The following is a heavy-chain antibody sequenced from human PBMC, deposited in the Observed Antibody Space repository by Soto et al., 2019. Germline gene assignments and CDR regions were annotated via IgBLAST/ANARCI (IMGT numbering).Heavy chain of an antibody. V-gene: IGHV4-59*01. CDR2: IYYSGST. CDR1: GGSISSYY. Sequence: SETLSLTCTVSGGSISSYYWSWIRQPPGKGLEWIGYIYYSGSTNYNPSLKSRVTISVDTSKNQFSLKLSSVTAADTAVYYYARGSYYDSSGYYGPWGQGTLVTVSS. D-gene: IGHD3-22*01. J-gene: IGHJ5*02. CDR3: ARGSYYDSSGYYGP.